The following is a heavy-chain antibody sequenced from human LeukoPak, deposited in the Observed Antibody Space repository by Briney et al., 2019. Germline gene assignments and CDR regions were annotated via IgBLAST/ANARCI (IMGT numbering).Heavy chain of an antibody. CDR1: GGSISSYY. V-gene: IGHV4-59*01. J-gene: IGHJ3*02. CDR2: IYYSGST. D-gene: IGHD3-22*01. Sequence: SETLSLTCTVSGGSISSYYWSWIRQPPGKGLEWIGYIYYSGSTNYNPSLKSRVTISVDTSKNQFSLKLSSVTAADTAVYYCARDRYDSSGYYPDDAFDIWGQGTMVTVSS. CDR3: ARDRYDSSGYYPDDAFDI.